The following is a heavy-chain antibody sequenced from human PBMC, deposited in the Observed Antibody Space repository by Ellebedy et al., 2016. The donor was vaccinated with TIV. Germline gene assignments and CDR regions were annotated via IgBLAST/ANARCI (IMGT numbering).Heavy chain of an antibody. CDR3: ARDSWQWLYAFDI. CDR2: ISAYHGNT. D-gene: IGHD6-19*01. V-gene: IGHV1-18*04. CDR1: GYTFTSYG. Sequence: AASVKVSCKASGYTFTSYGISWVRQAPGQGLEWMGWISAYHGNTNYAQKLQGRVTMTTDTSTSTAYMELRSLRSDDKAVYYCARDSWQWLYAFDIWGQGTMVTVSS. J-gene: IGHJ3*02.